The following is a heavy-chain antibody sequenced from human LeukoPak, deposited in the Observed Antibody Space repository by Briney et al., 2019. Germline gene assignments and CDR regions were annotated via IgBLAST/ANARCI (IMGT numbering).Heavy chain of an antibody. CDR2: MSGRGGST. Sequence: GGSLRLSCAASGFTFSSYAMSWVRQAPGTGLEWVSTMSGRGGSTYYTDSVQGRFTISRDNSKSTLYLQMNTLRAEDTAIYYCAKDPVNWGQDSGTFDIWGQGTMVTVSS. CDR3: AKDPVNWGQDSGTFDI. D-gene: IGHD3-16*01. V-gene: IGHV3-23*01. J-gene: IGHJ3*02. CDR1: GFTFSSYA.